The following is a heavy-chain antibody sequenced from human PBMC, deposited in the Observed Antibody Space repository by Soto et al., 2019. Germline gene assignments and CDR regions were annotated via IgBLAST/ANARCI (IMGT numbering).Heavy chain of an antibody. CDR3: AGPGPFDS. CDR2: IRNKANNYAT. CDR1: GFTFTGSA. D-gene: IGHD1-1*01. Sequence: DVQLVESGGGLVQPGGSLKLSCATTGFTFTGSAIHWVRQAPGKGLEWIGRIRNKANNYATAYAASVAGRFTISRDDSKPTGYLEMNSLRTEDTAMYYCAGPGPFDSWGQGTLVTVSS. J-gene: IGHJ4*02. V-gene: IGHV3-73*01.